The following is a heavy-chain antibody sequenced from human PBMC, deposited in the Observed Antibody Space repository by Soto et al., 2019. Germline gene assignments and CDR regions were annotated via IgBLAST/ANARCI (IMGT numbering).Heavy chain of an antibody. CDR1: GFTFSDYY. CDR2: TRNKANSYAT. D-gene: IGHD1-26*01. CDR3: ARDTGGSYDF. J-gene: IGHJ4*02. V-gene: IGHV3-72*01. Sequence: LRLSCAASGFTFSDYYMDWVRQLPGKGLEWVGRTRNKANSYATEYAPSVKGRFTISRHDSEDSMFLQLNSLKTEDTAVYYCARDTGGSYDFWGQGALVTVSS.